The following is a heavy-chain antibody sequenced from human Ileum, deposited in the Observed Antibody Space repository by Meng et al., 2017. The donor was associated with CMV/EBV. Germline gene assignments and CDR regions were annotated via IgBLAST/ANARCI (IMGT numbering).Heavy chain of an antibody. CDR3: ARDWDYGDPADY. D-gene: IGHD4-17*01. CDR1: GYKFTDYG. J-gene: IGHJ4*02. V-gene: IGHV1-18*01. Sequence: SCKTSGYKFTDYGVSWVRQAPGQSLEWMGGIATFKGNTSYAQRVQGRVTVSRDTSTSTVYMELRSLRYDDTAVYYCARDWDYGDPADYWGQGTLVTVSS. CDR2: IATFKGNT.